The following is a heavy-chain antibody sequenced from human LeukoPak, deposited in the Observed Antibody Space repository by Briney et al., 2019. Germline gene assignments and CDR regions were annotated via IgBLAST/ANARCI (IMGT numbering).Heavy chain of an antibody. Sequence: GASVKVSCKASGYTFTTYNINWVRQATGQGLEWMGWMNPNTGNTGYAQKFQGRVTMTRDMSISAAYMDLSSLRSEDTAVYYCARGFWGVDYHYLDAWGKGTTVIVSS. V-gene: IGHV1-8*01. CDR2: MNPNTGNT. D-gene: IGHD3-16*01. CDR3: ARGFWGVDYHYLDA. CDR1: GYTFTTYN. J-gene: IGHJ6*03.